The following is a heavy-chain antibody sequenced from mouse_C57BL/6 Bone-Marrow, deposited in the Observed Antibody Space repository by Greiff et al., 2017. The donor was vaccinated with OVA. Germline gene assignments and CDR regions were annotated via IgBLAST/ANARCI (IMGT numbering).Heavy chain of an antibody. CDR2: IYPRDGST. Sequence: QVQLQQSDAELVKPGASVKISCKVSGYTFTDHTIHWMKQRPEQGLAWIGSIYPRDGSTKYNEKFKGKATLTADKSSSTAYMQLNSLTSEDSAVDFCAREGYDYDYFDYWGQGTTLTVSS. CDR3: AREGYDYDYFDY. J-gene: IGHJ2*01. V-gene: IGHV1-78*01. CDR1: GYTFTDHT. D-gene: IGHD2-4*01.